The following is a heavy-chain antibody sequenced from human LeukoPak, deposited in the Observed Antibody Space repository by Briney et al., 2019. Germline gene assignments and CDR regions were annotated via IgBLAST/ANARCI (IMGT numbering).Heavy chain of an antibody. CDR3: STPHIWLETLDFDF. J-gene: IGHJ4*02. V-gene: IGHV3-21*01. Sequence: LKGRFTISRDNAKNSLYLQMNSLTAEDTAVYFCSTPHIWLETLDFDFWGQGTLVTVSS. D-gene: IGHD6-19*01.